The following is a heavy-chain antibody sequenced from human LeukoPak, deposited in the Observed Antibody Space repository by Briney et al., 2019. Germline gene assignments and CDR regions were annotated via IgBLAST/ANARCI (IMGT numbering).Heavy chain of an antibody. V-gene: IGHV4-39*01. D-gene: IGHD3-22*01. CDR1: GGSISSSSYY. Sequence: LETLSLTCTVSGGSISSSSYYWGWIRQPPGKGLEWIGSIYYSGSTYYNPSLKSRVTISVDTSKNQFSLKLSSVTAADTAVYYCARSQEYYYDSSGYLEDDAFDIWGQGTMVTVSS. J-gene: IGHJ3*02. CDR2: IYYSGST. CDR3: ARSQEYYYDSSGYLEDDAFDI.